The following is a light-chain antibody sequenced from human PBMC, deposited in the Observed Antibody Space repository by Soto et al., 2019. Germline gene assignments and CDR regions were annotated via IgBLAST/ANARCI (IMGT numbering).Light chain of an antibody. CDR2: GAS. CDR3: QQRSNWLFT. J-gene: IGKJ4*01. V-gene: IGKV3-11*01. Sequence: IVFTQAPATLSLSPGERATLSCRASQSVSSYLAWYQHKPGQAPRLLIYGASSRATGIPARFSGSGSGTDFTLTISSLEPEDFAVYYCQQRSNWLFTFGGGTKVDNK. CDR1: QSVSSY.